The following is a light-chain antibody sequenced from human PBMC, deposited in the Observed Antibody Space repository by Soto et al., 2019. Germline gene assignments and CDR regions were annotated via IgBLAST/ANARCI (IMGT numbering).Light chain of an antibody. CDR3: QHRGKWPRT. J-gene: IGKJ2*01. CDR1: QSVSSY. CDR2: GAS. V-gene: IGKV3-11*01. Sequence: EIVLTQSPATLSLSPGERATLSCRASQSVSSYLAWYQQKLGQAPRLLIYGASNRATGIPARFSGSQSGTDFTLTISSLEPQDFAVYYCQHRGKWPRTFGQGTKLEIK.